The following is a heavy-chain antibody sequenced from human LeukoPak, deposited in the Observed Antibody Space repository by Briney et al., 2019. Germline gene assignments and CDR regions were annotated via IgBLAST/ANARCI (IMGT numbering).Heavy chain of an antibody. D-gene: IGHD3-10*01. CDR3: ARGGYYGSGNDFRFDP. CDR1: GYSISSGYY. J-gene: IGHJ5*02. V-gene: IGHV4-38-2*02. CDR2: IIYYSGST. Sequence: SETLSLTCTVSGYSISSGYYWGWIRQPPGKGLEWIGSIIYYSGSTYYNPSLKSRLTISVDTSKNQFSLKLSSVTAADTAVYYCARGGYYGSGNDFRFDPWGQGTLVTVSS.